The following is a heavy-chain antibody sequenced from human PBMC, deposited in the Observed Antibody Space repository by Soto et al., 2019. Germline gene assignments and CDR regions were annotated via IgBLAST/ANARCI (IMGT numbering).Heavy chain of an antibody. Sequence: QVQLVQSGAEVKKPGSSVKVSCEASGGTFSNYAISWVRRAPGQGLEWMGGIIPIFDTANYAQKFQGRVTFTADESTSTAYMELSSLRSEDTAVYYCARDFYDSSAHPTDAALNYYYYGLDVWGQGITVTVSS. CDR2: IIPIFDTA. V-gene: IGHV1-69*01. J-gene: IGHJ6*02. D-gene: IGHD3-22*01. CDR3: ARDFYDSSAHPTDAALNYYYYGLDV. CDR1: GGTFSNYA.